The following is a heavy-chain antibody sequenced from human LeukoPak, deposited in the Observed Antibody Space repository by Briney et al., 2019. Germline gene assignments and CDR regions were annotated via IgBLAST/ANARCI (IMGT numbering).Heavy chain of an antibody. V-gene: IGHV3-7*01. CDR1: GFTFNTYW. CDR2: MNQDGSEK. Sequence: PGGSLRLSCAASGFTFNTYWMNWVRQAPGKGLEWVAIMNQDGSEKYYVDSLKGRFTISRDNAKNSLYLQTSSLRAEDTAVYYCARGYSLRGAFDIWGHGTMVTVSS. D-gene: IGHD2-15*01. J-gene: IGHJ3*02. CDR3: ARGYSLRGAFDI.